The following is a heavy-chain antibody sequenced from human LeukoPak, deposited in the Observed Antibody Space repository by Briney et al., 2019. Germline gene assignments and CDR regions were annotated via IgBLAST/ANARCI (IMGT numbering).Heavy chain of an antibody. CDR2: INHSGST. Sequence: SETLSLTCAVYGGSFSGYYWSWIRQPPGKGLEWIGEINHSGSTNYNPSLKSRVTISVDTSKNQFSLQLSSVTAADTAVYYCARGQRRRVIAAAGTRAFDYWGQGTLVTVSS. V-gene: IGHV4-34*01. D-gene: IGHD6-13*01. J-gene: IGHJ4*02. CDR1: GGSFSGYY. CDR3: ARGQRRRVIAAAGTRAFDY.